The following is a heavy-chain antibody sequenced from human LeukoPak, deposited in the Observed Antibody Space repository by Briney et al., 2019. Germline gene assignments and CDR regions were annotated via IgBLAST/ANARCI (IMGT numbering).Heavy chain of an antibody. D-gene: IGHD3-10*01. CDR1: GFTFSTYA. J-gene: IGHJ4*02. CDR2: ISRNRGRT. CDR3: VKDLPSGGGVDY. Sequence: GGSLRLSCSASGFTFSTYAMHWVRQAPGKGLEYVSAISRNRGRTYYADSVKGRFTISRDNSKNTLYLQMSSLRAEDTAVYYCVKDLPSGGGVDYWGQGTLVTVSS. V-gene: IGHV3-64D*06.